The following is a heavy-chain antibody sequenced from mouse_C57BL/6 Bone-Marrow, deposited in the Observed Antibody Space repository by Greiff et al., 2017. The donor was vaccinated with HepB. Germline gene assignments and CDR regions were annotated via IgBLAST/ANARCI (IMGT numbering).Heavy chain of an antibody. D-gene: IGHD2-3*01. CDR1: GYSFTGFY. CDR3: ARAGYYKGAKDY. Sequence: VQLKQSGPELVKPGPSVKISCKASGYSFTGFYMNWVKQSPETSLEWIGEIKPSTGGTTYNQKFKAKATLTVDKSSSTVYMQLKSLTSEDSAFYYCARAGYYKGAKDYWGQGTSVTVSS. J-gene: IGHJ4*01. CDR2: IKPSTGGT. V-gene: IGHV1-42*01.